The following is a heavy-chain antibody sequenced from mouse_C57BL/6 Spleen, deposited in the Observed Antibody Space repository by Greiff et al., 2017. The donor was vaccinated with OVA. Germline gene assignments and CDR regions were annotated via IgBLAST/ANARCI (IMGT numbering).Heavy chain of an antibody. J-gene: IGHJ4*01. D-gene: IGHD3-2*02. Sequence: EVQLQESGPELVKPGASVKISCKASGYSFTDYNMNWVKQSNGKGLEWIGVINPNYGTTSYNQKFKGKATLTVDKSSSTAYMQLNSLTSEDSAVYYCAREDLRPSSMDYWGQGTSVTVSS. CDR1: GYSFTDYN. CDR2: INPNYGTT. V-gene: IGHV1-39*01. CDR3: AREDLRPSSMDY.